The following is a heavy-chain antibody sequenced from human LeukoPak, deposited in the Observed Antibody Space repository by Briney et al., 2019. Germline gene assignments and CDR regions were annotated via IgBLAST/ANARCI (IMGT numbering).Heavy chain of an antibody. Sequence: SVKVSCKASGGTFSSYAISWVRQAPGQGLEWMGRIIPILGIANYAQKFQGRVTITADKSTSTAYMELRSLRPDDTAVYYCARDPTYSSSWYAGWFDPWGQGTLVTVSS. D-gene: IGHD6-13*01. CDR1: GGTFSSYA. CDR2: IIPILGIA. V-gene: IGHV1-69*04. CDR3: ARDPTYSSSWYAGWFDP. J-gene: IGHJ5*02.